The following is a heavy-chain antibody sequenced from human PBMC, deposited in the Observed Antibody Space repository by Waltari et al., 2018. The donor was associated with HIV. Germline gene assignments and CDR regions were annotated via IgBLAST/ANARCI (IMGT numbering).Heavy chain of an antibody. J-gene: IGHJ4*02. CDR2: FHYTGNT. V-gene: IGHV4-39*01. CDR1: GGPMSATGDYH. Sequence: QLQLQESGPGLVKPSETLSLTCTVSGGPMSATGDYHWGWIRQPPGKGPEWIGNFHYTGNTFYNPSLKSRVTISADTSKNQFSLKLSSLTAADTAVYFCMRHRGYFPPDYWGQGTLVTVSS. D-gene: IGHD1-26*01. CDR3: MRHRGYFPPDY.